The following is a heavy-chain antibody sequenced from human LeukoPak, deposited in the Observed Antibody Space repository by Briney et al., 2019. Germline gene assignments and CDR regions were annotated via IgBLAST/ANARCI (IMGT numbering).Heavy chain of an antibody. V-gene: IGHV3-21*01. CDR1: GFTFSSYS. D-gene: IGHD5-24*01. CDR2: ISSSSSYI. Sequence: PGETLRLSCAASGFTFSSYSMNWVRQAPGKGLEWVSSISSSSSYIYYADSVKGRFTISRDNAKNSLYLQMNSLRAEDTAVYYCARAGGDGYKYFDYWGQGTLVTVSS. J-gene: IGHJ4*02. CDR3: ARAGGDGYKYFDY.